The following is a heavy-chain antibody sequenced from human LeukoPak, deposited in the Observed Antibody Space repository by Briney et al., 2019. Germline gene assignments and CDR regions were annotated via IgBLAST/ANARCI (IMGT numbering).Heavy chain of an antibody. CDR3: ARGVRIYCSGGSCYLFDYYYCGMDV. V-gene: IGHV1-18*01. Sequence: ASVKVSCKASGYTFTSYGISWVRQAPGQGLEWMGWISAYNGNTNYAQKLQGRVTMTTDTSTSTAYMELRSLRSDDTAVYYCARGVRIYCSGGSCYLFDYYYCGMDVWGQGTTVTVSS. CDR2: ISAYNGNT. J-gene: IGHJ6*02. CDR1: GYTFTSYG. D-gene: IGHD2-15*01.